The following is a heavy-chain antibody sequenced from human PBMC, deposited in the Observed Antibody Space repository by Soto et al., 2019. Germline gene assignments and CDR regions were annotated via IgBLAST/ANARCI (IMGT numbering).Heavy chain of an antibody. CDR1: GFMFSAYT. CDR2: ISDDSSYI. Sequence: LRLSCAASGFMFSAYTMNWVRQAPGKGLEWLSSISDDSSYIDYADSLRGRFTVSRDNARNSPYLQIDSLGVEDTAVYYCATPYYFNHWGPGTLVTVSS. D-gene: IGHD3-16*01. CDR3: ATPYYFNH. J-gene: IGHJ1*01. V-gene: IGHV3-21*06.